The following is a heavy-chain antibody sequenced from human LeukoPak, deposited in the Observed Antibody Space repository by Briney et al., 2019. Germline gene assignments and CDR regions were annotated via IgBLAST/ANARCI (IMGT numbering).Heavy chain of an antibody. CDR2: INPNSGGT. CDR3: ATGAPYSNYQVHYMDV. V-gene: IGHV1-8*02. D-gene: IGHD4-11*01. Sequence: ASVKVSCKASGYTFTSYGISWVRQAPGQGLEWMGWINPNSGGTDYAQKFQGRVTMTEDTSTDTAYMELSSLRSEDTAVYYCATGAPYSNYQVHYMDVWGKGTTVTVSS. J-gene: IGHJ6*03. CDR1: GYTFTSYG.